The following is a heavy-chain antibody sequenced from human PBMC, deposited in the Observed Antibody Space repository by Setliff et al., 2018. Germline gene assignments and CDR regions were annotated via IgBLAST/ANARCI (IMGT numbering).Heavy chain of an antibody. CDR2: IYSSGIT. Sequence: SETLSLTCTVSGGSITNFYWNWIRQSPGEGLEWIGYIYSSGITNYNPSLKSRLTMSVDTSKNQFSLHLSSMTAADTAVYYCARQPPLNWAIPFDLWGQGKRVTVSS. CDR3: ARQPPLNWAIPFDL. CDR1: GGSITNFY. D-gene: IGHD7-27*01. J-gene: IGHJ3*01. V-gene: IGHV4-59*08.